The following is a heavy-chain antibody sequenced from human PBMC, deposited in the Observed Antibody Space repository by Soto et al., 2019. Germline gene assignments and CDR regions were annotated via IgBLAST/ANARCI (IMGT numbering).Heavy chain of an antibody. CDR3: ASYNYYYYGMDV. CDR2: IYYSGST. J-gene: IGHJ6*01. V-gene: IGHV4-61*01. D-gene: IGHD2-2*02. CDR1: GRAY. Sequence: GRAYWSWIRQPPGKGLEWIGYIYYSGSTNYNPSLKSRVTISVGTSKNQFSLKLSSVTAADTAVYYCASYNYYYYGMDVWGQGTTVTVSS.